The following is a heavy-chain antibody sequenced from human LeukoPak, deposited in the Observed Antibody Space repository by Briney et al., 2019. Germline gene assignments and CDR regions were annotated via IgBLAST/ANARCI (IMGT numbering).Heavy chain of an antibody. D-gene: IGHD5-12*01. Sequence: PSGTLSLTCAVSGGSISSSNWWSWVRQPPGKGLEWIGEIYHSGSTNYNPSLKSRVTISVDKSKNQFSLKLSSVTAADTAVYYCARSRWLRFGDPTYYMDVWGKGTTVTISS. V-gene: IGHV4-4*02. CDR1: GGSISSSNW. CDR3: ARSRWLRFGDPTYYMDV. CDR2: IYHSGST. J-gene: IGHJ6*03.